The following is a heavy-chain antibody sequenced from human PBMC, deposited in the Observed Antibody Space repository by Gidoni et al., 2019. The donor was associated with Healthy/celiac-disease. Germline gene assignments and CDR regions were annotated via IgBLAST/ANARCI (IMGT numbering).Heavy chain of an antibody. Sequence: EVQLVESGGGVVQPGGSLRLSCAASGFPFSSYWMHWVRQAPGKGLVWVSRIKSDGSSTSYADSVKGRFTISRDNAKNTLYLQMNSLRAEDTAVYYCAKNYYDSSGYDYWGQGTLVTVSS. J-gene: IGHJ4*02. D-gene: IGHD3-22*01. V-gene: IGHV3-74*01. CDR2: IKSDGSST. CDR1: GFPFSSYW. CDR3: AKNYYDSSGYDY.